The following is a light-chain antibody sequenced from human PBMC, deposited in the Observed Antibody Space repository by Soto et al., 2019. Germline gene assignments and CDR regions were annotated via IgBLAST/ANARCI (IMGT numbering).Light chain of an antibody. CDR2: DTP. V-gene: IGKV3D-20*02. CDR3: HYYDSFRT. CDR1: QSRTDRY. Sequence: IVLTQSPDTLSLSPGNRATLSCRASQSRTDRYIAWYQVKPGQAPRLLIYDTPSRATGITDRFSGSGSGIDFTITISRLEHEDFAVYLCHYYDSFRTFGQGTKVDIK. J-gene: IGKJ1*01.